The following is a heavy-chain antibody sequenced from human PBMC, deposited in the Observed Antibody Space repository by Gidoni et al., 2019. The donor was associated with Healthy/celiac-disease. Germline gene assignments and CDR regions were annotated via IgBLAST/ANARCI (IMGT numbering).Heavy chain of an antibody. CDR1: GFSLSNARMG. J-gene: IGHJ6*02. V-gene: IGHV2-26*01. D-gene: IGHD6-19*01. CDR3: ARILRSSGWYSTYGMDV. Sequence: QVTLKESGPVLVKPTETLTLPCPVSGFSLSNARMGVSWIRQPPGKALEWLAHIFSNDEKSYSTSLKSRLTISKDTSKSQVVLTMTNMDPVDTATYYCARILRSSGWYSTYGMDVWGQGTTVTVSS. CDR2: IFSNDEK.